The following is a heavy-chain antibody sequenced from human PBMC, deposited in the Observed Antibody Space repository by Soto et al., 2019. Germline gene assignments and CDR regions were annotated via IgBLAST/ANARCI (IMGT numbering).Heavy chain of an antibody. Sequence: ASVKVSCKASGYTFTSYYMHWVRQAPGQGLEWMGIINPSGGSTSYAQKFQGRVTMTRDTSTSTVYMELSSLRSEDTAVYYCARSPIAPDIVGVPAAMSWFDPWGQRTLVTVSS. CDR2: INPSGGST. CDR3: ARSPIAPDIVGVPAAMSWFDP. J-gene: IGHJ5*02. D-gene: IGHD2-2*01. CDR1: GYTFTSYY. V-gene: IGHV1-46*03.